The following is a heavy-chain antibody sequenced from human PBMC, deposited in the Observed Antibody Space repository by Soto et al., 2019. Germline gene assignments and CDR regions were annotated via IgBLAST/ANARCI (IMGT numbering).Heavy chain of an antibody. CDR1: GGTFSSYA. Sequence: SVQVSFQASGGTFSSYAISWVRQAPGQGLEWMGGIIPIFGTANYAQKFQGRVTITADESTSTAYMELSSLRSEDTAVYYCARGQPEYSSFDYWGQGTLVTVSS. V-gene: IGHV1-69*13. CDR3: ARGQPEYSSFDY. J-gene: IGHJ4*02. CDR2: IIPIFGTA. D-gene: IGHD6-6*01.